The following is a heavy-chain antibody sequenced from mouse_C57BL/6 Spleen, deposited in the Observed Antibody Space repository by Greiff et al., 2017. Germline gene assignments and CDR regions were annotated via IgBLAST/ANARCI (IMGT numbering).Heavy chain of an antibody. CDR1: GYTFTSYW. J-gene: IGHJ2*01. CDR2: IYPSDSET. Sequence: QVQLQQPGAELVRPGSSVKLSCKASGYTFTSYWMDWVKQRPGQGLEWIGNIYPSDSETHYNQKFKDKATLTVDKSSSTAYMQLSSLTSEDSAVYYCAREEGLLLFDYWGKGTTLTVSS. V-gene: IGHV1-61*01. D-gene: IGHD2-10*01. CDR3: AREEGLLLFDY.